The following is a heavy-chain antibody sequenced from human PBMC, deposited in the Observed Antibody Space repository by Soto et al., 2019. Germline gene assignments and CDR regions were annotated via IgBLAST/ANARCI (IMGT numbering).Heavy chain of an antibody. V-gene: IGHV1-18*01. D-gene: IGHD2-2*01. Sequence: ASVKVSCKASGYTFTSYGISWVRQAPGQGLEWMGWISAYNGNTNYAQKLQGRVTMTTDTSTSTAYMELRSLRSDDTAVYYCAREIVVVPAAEYSSSAGPDYGMDVWGQGTTVTVSS. J-gene: IGHJ6*02. CDR1: GYTFTSYG. CDR3: AREIVVVPAAEYSSSAGPDYGMDV. CDR2: ISAYNGNT.